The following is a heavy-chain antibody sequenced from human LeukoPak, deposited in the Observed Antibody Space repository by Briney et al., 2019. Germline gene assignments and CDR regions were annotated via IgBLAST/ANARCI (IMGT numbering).Heavy chain of an antibody. CDR1: GYTFTDYY. J-gene: IGHJ4*02. CDR3: ARDVAPDGQWIFDF. Sequence: ASVKVSCKASGYTFTDYYIHWVRQAPGQGLEWMGQFNPNSGRRAYAQRFQGRVAMTWDTSITTGYLELSSLRSGDMAIYYCARDVAPDGQWIFDFWGQGTLVTVTS. CDR2: FNPNSGRR. V-gene: IGHV1-2*06. D-gene: IGHD5-24*01.